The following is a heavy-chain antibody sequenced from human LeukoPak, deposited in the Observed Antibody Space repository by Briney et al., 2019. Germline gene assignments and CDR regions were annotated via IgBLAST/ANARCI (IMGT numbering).Heavy chain of an antibody. CDR3: ARENPSGYYNRPIDY. Sequence: PSETLSLICTVSGASISSYYWSWIRQPPGKGLEWIGDIYYSGSIKYNPSLKSRVTMSVDTSKNQFSLKLSSVTAADTAIYYCARENPSGYYNRPIDYWGQGTLVTVSS. D-gene: IGHD3-22*01. J-gene: IGHJ4*02. CDR1: GASISSYY. CDR2: IYYSGSI. V-gene: IGHV4-59*01.